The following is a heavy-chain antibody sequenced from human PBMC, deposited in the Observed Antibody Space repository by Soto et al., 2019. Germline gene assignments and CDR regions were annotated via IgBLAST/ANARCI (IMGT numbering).Heavy chain of an antibody. CDR1: GYTLTELS. Sequence: QVQLVQSGAEVKKPGASVKVSCKVSGYTLTELSMHWVRQAPGKGIEWMGGFDPEDGETIYAQKFQGRVTMTEDTSTDTDYMELSSLRAEDTAVYYCATGRYSSGWYSWFDPWGQLTLVTVSS. D-gene: IGHD6-19*01. V-gene: IGHV1-24*01. CDR2: FDPEDGET. CDR3: ATGRYSSGWYSWFDP. J-gene: IGHJ5*02.